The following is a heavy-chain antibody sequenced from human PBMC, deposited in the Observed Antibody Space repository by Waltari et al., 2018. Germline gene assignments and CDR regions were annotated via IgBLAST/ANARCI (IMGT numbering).Heavy chain of an antibody. J-gene: IGHJ6*02. D-gene: IGHD2-2*01. CDR3: AKWHGCSSTSCYYYGMDV. Sequence: EVQLVESGGGLVQPGGSLRLSCAASGFTFSSYAMSWVRQAPGKGLGWVSAISGSGGSTYYADSVKGRFTISRDNSKNTLYLQMNSLRAEDTAVYYCAKWHGCSSTSCYYYGMDVWGQGTTVTVSS. CDR1: GFTFSSYA. V-gene: IGHV3-23*04. CDR2: ISGSGGST.